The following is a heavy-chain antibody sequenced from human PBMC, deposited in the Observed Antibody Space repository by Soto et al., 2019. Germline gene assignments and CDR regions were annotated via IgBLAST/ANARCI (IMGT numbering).Heavy chain of an antibody. Sequence: EVQLVESGGGLVKPGGSLRLSCAASGFTFSSYSMTWFRQAPGKGLEWVSSISSSSSYIYYADSVKGRFTISRDNAKNSLYLQMNSLRAEDTAVYYCARNGGTTSNWFDPWGQGTLVTVSS. CDR3: ARNGGTTSNWFDP. J-gene: IGHJ5*02. CDR2: ISSSSSYI. V-gene: IGHV3-21*01. D-gene: IGHD1-7*01. CDR1: GFTFSSYS.